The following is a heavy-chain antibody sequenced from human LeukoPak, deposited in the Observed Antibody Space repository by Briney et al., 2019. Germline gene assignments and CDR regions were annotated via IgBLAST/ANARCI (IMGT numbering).Heavy chain of an antibody. D-gene: IGHD2-15*01. CDR1: GGTFSSYA. V-gene: IGHV1-69*04. J-gene: IGHJ5*02. Sequence: SVKVSCKAPGGTFSSYAISWVRQAPGQGLEWMGRSIPILGIANYAQKFQGRVTITADKSTSTAYMELSSLRSADTAVYYCARDRDIVVVVAASPWFDPWGQGTLVTVSS. CDR2: SIPILGIA. CDR3: ARDRDIVVVVAASPWFDP.